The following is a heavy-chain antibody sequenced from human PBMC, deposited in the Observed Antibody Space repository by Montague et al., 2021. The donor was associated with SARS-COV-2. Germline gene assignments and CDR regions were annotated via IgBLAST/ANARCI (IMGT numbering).Heavy chain of an antibody. CDR2: IYDGGAV. D-gene: IGHD4-23*01. Sequence: SETLSLTCTVSGGSITGYYWSWLRRSPGKGLEWIAYIYDGGAVNYNPSLGSRVTISTDTSKNQLSLKVNSVTAADTAVYYCVRGHPYGGPRGAYDIWGQGTVVTVYS. V-gene: IGHV4-59*01. CDR1: GGSITGYY. J-gene: IGHJ3*02. CDR3: VRGHPYGGPRGAYDI.